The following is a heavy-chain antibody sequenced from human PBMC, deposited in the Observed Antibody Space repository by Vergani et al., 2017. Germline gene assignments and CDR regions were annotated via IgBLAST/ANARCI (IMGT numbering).Heavy chain of an antibody. CDR1: GFTFSSYS. Sequence: EVQLVESGGGLVQPGGSLRLSCAASGFTFSSYSMNWVRQAPGKGLEWVSYISSSSSTIEYADSVKGRFTISRDNAKNSLYLQMNSLRAEDTAVYCLAREVVAGDRRTYYYYGMDVWGQGTTVTVSS. CDR2: ISSSSSTI. D-gene: IGHD6-19*01. V-gene: IGHV3-48*04. J-gene: IGHJ6*02. CDR3: AREVVAGDRRTYYYYGMDV.